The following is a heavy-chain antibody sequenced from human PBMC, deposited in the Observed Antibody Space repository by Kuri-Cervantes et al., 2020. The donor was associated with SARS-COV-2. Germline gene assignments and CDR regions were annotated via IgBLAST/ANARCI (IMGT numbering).Heavy chain of an antibody. CDR2: INSDGSST. J-gene: IGHJ4*02. D-gene: IGHD3-3*01. V-gene: IGHV3-74*01. Sequence: GESLKISCAASGFTFSSYWMHWVRQAPGKGLVWVSRINSDGSSTSYADSVKGRFTISRDNAKNTLYLQMNSLRAEDTAVYYCARTDFWSGYYVDYWGQGTLVTVSS. CDR1: GFTFSSYW. CDR3: ARTDFWSGYYVDY.